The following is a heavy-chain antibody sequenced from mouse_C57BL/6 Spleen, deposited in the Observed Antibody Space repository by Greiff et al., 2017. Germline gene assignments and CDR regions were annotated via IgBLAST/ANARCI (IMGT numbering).Heavy chain of an antibody. D-gene: IGHD2-4*01. V-gene: IGHV1-42*01. CDR2: INPSTGGT. CDR1: GYSFTGYC. CDR3: ANSKDYAFAY. Sequence: VQLQQSGPELVKPGASVKISCKASGYSFTGYCMNWVKQSPEKSLEWIGEINPSTGGTTYKQKFKAKATLTVDKSSSTAYMQLKSLTSEDSAVYYCANSKDYAFAYWGQGTLVTVSA. J-gene: IGHJ3*01.